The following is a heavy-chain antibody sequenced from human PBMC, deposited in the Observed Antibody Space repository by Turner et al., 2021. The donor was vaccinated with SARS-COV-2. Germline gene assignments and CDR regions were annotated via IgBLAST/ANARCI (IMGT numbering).Heavy chain of an antibody. D-gene: IGHD2-21*02. CDR3: AKGGDHGDY. Sequence: EVQLLESGGGLVQPGGSLRLSCVASGFRFNTFAMSWVRQAPGKGLEWVSAISGSGGNTYYADSVKGRFTISRDNSKNTLYLQMNSLRAEDTAVYYCAKGGDHGDYWGQGTLVTVSS. J-gene: IGHJ4*02. CDR1: GFRFNTFA. CDR2: ISGSGGNT. V-gene: IGHV3-23*01.